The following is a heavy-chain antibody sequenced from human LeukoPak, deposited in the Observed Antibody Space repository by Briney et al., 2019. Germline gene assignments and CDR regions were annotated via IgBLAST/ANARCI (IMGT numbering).Heavy chain of an antibody. D-gene: IGHD1/OR15-1a*01. V-gene: IGHV3-21*04. CDR2: INSRSSYI. Sequence: GGSLRLSCAVSGFTFSSYSMNWVRQAPGKGLEWISSINSRSSYIYYADSVTGRFTISRDNAKNLLYLQMNSLRAEDTAVYYCARDRLTPSDKSETNWGQGTLVTVSS. CDR1: GFTFSSYS. CDR3: ARDRLTPSDKSETN. J-gene: IGHJ4*02.